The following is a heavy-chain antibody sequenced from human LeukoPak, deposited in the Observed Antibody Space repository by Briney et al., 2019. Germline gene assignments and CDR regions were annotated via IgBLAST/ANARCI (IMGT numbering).Heavy chain of an antibody. D-gene: IGHD3-16*01. V-gene: IGHV3-23*01. CDR3: ATWPRGSYYFDY. CDR1: GFTFKYYA. Sequence: GGSLRLSCAASGFTFKYYAVSWVRQAPGKGLEWVSAISGTGGTTHYADSVKGRFTISRDNSKNTVYLQMNSLRADDTAVYYCATWPRGSYYFDYWGQGTLVTVSS. CDR2: ISGTGGTT. J-gene: IGHJ4*02.